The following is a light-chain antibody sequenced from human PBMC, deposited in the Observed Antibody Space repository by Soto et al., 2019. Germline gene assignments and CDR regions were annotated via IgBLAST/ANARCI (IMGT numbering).Light chain of an antibody. CDR3: QQRFIWPSP. V-gene: IGKV3-15*01. Sequence: EIVMTQSPATLSVSPGERATLSCRASQSVGTNLAWYRQKSGQAPRLLIYGASARPPGIPARFSGSGSGTEFTLTISSLQSEDFAVYYCQQRFIWPSPLGQGTRLEIK. CDR1: QSVGTN. J-gene: IGKJ5*01. CDR2: GAS.